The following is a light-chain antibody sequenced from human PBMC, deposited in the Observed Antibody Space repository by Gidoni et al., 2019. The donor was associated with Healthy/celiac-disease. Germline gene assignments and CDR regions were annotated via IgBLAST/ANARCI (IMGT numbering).Light chain of an antibody. CDR2: DVS. J-gene: IGLJ1*01. CDR3: SSYTSSSTLV. CDR1: SSDVGGYNY. Sequence: QSALPQPASVSGSPGQSITISCTGTSSDVGGYNYVSWYQQTPGKAPKLMIYDVSNRPSGVSNRFSGSKSGNTASLTISGLQAEDEAEYYCSSYTSSSTLVFGTGTKVTVL. V-gene: IGLV2-14*01.